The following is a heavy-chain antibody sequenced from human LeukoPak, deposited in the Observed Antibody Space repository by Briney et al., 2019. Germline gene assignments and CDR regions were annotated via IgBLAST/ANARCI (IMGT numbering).Heavy chain of an antibody. CDR3: ASLAVAGTSLDY. CDR2: IYYSGST. V-gene: IGHV4-39*01. CDR1: GGSISSSSYY. J-gene: IGHJ4*02. D-gene: IGHD6-19*01. Sequence: SETLSLTCTVSGGSISSSSYYWGWIRQPPGKGLEWIGSIYYSGSTYYNPSLKSRVTISVDTSKNQFSLKLSSVTAADTAVYYCASLAVAGTSLDYWGQGTLVTVSS.